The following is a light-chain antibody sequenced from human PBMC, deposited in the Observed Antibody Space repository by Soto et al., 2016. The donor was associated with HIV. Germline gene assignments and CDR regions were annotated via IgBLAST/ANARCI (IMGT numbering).Light chain of an antibody. CDR3: QQCYSDFIT. CDR2: AAS. CDR1: QTISTY. Sequence: IQMTQSPSSLSVSIGDNVTITCRASQTISTYLNWYHHKPRAAPRLLIYAASTLQTGVESRFSGSGSGRNFSLTISNLQPDDFGTYYCQQCYSDFITFGGGTLV. V-gene: IGKV1-39*01. J-gene: IGKJ4*01.